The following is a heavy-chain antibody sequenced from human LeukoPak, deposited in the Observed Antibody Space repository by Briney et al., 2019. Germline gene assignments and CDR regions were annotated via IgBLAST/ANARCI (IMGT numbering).Heavy chain of an antibody. V-gene: IGHV3-30-3*01. CDR1: GFTFSSHA. D-gene: IGHD6-19*01. J-gene: IGHJ6*02. CDR3: ARENSSGWYVVSYYYGMDV. CDR2: ISYDGSNK. Sequence: GGSLRLSCRGSGFTFSSHALSWVRQAPGKGLEWVAVISYDGSNKYYADSVKGRFTISRDNSKNTLYLQMNSLRAEDTAVYYCARENSSGWYVVSYYYGMDVWGQGTTVTVSS.